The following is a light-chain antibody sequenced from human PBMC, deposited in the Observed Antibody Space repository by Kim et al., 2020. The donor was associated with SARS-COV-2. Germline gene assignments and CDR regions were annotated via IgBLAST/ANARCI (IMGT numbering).Light chain of an antibody. CDR3: QSYGSGLSAPYR. Sequence: QSVLTQLPSVSGAPGQRVTISCFGSSSNIGAGRTVNWYQQFPGTAPRLLIYGNNNRPSEVPDRFSGSKSGSSASLDITGIQAEEEADYYCQSYGSGLSAPYRFGTGTKVTVL. J-gene: IGLJ1*01. CDR1: SSNIGAGRT. V-gene: IGLV1-40*01. CDR2: GNN.